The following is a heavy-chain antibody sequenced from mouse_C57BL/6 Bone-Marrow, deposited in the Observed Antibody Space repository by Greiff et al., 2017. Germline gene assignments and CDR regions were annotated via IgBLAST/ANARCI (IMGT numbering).Heavy chain of an antibody. V-gene: IGHV1-82*01. CDR1: GYAFSSSW. CDR3: ARPTDY. CDR2: IYPGDGDT. Sequence: VQLQESGPELVKPGASVKISCKASGYAFSSSWMNWVKQRPGKGLEWIGRIYPGDGDTNYNGKFKGKATLTADKSSSTAYMQLSSLTSEDSAVYFCARPTDYWGQGTTLTVSS. J-gene: IGHJ2*01.